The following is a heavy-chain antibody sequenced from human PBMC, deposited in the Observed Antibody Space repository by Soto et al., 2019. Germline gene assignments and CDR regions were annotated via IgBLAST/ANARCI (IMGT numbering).Heavy chain of an antibody. V-gene: IGHV3-23*01. Sequence: GGSLRLSCAASGFTFSSYSMTWVRQAPGQGLEWVSLISGSGITTYHADSVKGRFTISRENSKNTLFLQMNSLRAEDTAVYYCAKAVSGSIRYLDFWGQGTLVTVSS. CDR2: ISGSGITT. J-gene: IGHJ4*02. D-gene: IGHD1-26*01. CDR3: AKAVSGSIRYLDF. CDR1: GFTFSSYS.